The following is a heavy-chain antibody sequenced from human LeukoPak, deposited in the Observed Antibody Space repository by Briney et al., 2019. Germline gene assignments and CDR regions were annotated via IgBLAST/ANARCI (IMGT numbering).Heavy chain of an antibody. CDR3: ARSPGSCSGGSCYFYYFDY. Sequence: PGGSLRLSCAASGFTFSSYEMNWVRQAPGKGLEWVSYISSSGSTIYYADSVKGRFTISKDNAKNSLYLQMTSPRAEDHAVYYCARSPGSCSGGSCYFYYFDYWGQGTLVAVSS. J-gene: IGHJ4*02. CDR2: ISSSGSTI. CDR1: GFTFSSYE. V-gene: IGHV3-48*03. D-gene: IGHD2-15*01.